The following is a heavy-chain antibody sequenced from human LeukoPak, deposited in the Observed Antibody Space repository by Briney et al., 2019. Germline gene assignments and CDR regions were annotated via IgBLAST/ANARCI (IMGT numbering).Heavy chain of an antibody. D-gene: IGHD5-24*01. CDR3: ARGDGYNYRAFDI. CDR2: IYHSGST. V-gene: IGHV4-30-2*01. J-gene: IGHJ3*02. Sequence: SQTLSLTCAVSGVSISSGGYSWGWLRQPPGKGLEWIGYIYHSGSTYYHPSLKSLVTISVDRSKNQFSLKLSSVTAAGTAVYYCARGDGYNYRAFDIWGQGTMVTVSS. CDR1: GVSISSGGYS.